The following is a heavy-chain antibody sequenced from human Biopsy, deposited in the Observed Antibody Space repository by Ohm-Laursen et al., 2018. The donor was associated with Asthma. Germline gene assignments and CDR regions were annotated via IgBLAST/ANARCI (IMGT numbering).Heavy chain of an antibody. CDR2: ISYSGST. V-gene: IGHV4-61*01. CDR1: GGSDRSGSYY. CDR3: ARVPTTLRYFDL. D-gene: IGHD2-15*01. Sequence: TLSLTCIVSGGSDRSGSYYWSWIRQPTGKGLAWGSYISYSGSTDYNPSLKSRLNISMDTSKNQFSLKLSSVTAADTAVYYCARVPTTLRYFDLWGRGTLVTVSS. J-gene: IGHJ2*01.